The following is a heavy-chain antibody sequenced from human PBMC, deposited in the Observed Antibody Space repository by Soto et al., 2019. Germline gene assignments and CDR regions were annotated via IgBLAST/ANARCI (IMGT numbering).Heavy chain of an antibody. D-gene: IGHD2-2*01. CDR2: IYPTGST. Sequence: QVQLQESGPGLVKPSETLPLSCTVSGGSFSSYYCNWVRKSAGKGLEWIGRIYPTGSTTYNPSLKSRLTMSVDTSKNQFSLRLTSMTAADTAVYYCATGRSEIVPGAMDTWGQGTLVTVSS. CDR3: ATGRSEIVPGAMDT. J-gene: IGHJ5*02. CDR1: GGSFSSYY. V-gene: IGHV4-4*07.